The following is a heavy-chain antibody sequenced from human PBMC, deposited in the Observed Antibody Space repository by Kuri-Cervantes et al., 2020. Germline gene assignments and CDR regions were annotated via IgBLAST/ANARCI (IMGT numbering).Heavy chain of an antibody. CDR1: GFTFSSYA. J-gene: IGHJ4*02. CDR3: ARGLRGAASGRGTYFDH. V-gene: IGHV3-23*01. D-gene: IGHD1-1*01. CDR2: ISGSGGST. Sequence: LSLTCAASGFTFSSYAMSWVRQAPGKGLEWVSAISGSGGSTYYADSVKGRFTISRDNSKNTLYLQLNSLRTDDTALFYCARGLRGAASGRGTYFDHWGRGALVTV.